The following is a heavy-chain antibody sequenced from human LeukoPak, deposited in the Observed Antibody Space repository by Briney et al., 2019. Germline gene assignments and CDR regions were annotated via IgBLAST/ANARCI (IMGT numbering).Heavy chain of an antibody. D-gene: IGHD3-10*01. J-gene: IGHJ1*01. CDR1: RFKFSGYA. V-gene: IGHV3-23*01. Sequence: GGSLRLSCSAARFKFSGYAMSWVRQAPGKGLEWVSVISGSGGSTFYADAVKGRFTISRDNSKSTLFLQMHSLSVEDTAVYFCAKGPLSFGELTVKYLQDWGQGTLVTVSS. CDR3: AKGPLSFGELTVKYLQD. CDR2: ISGSGGST.